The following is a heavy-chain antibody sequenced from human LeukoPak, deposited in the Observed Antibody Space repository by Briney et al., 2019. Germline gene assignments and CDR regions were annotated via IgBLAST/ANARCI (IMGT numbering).Heavy chain of an antibody. D-gene: IGHD2-15*01. Sequence: SVKVSCKASGGTFSSYAISWVRQAPGQGLEWMGGIIPIFGTANYAQKFQGRVTITADESTSTAYMELSSLRSEDTAVYYCARTPPLGYCSGGSCHGGIDYWGQGTLVTVSS. CDR3: ARTPPLGYCSGGSCHGGIDY. J-gene: IGHJ4*02. CDR2: IIPIFGTA. CDR1: GGTFSSYA. V-gene: IGHV1-69*01.